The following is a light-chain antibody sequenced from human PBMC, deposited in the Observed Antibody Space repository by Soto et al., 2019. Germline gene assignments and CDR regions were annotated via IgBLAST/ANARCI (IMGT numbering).Light chain of an antibody. J-gene: IGKJ3*01. CDR3: QKYSSVPV. V-gene: IGKV1-27*01. CDR1: QGISNY. CDR2: AAS. Sequence: DIQMTQSPSSLSASVGDRVTITCRASQGISNYVAWYQQKPGKPPKLLIYAASTLQSGVPSRFSGSESGTDFTLTINSLQPEDVATYSSQKYSSVPVFGPGTKVDIK.